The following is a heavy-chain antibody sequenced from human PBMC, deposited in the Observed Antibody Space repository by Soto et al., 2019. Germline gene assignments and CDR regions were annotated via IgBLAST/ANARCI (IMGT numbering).Heavy chain of an antibody. CDR3: AHPRGFGVFDAVDI. V-gene: IGHV3-23*01. D-gene: IGHD3-10*01. J-gene: IGHJ3*02. CDR1: GFIFSTYA. Sequence: GGSLRLSCAASGFIFSTYAMNWVRQAPGKGLEWVSAIGSSGGSTYYAESVRGRFTISRDNSIKTLYLQMSSLRTEDTAVYYCAHPRGFGVFDAVDIWGQGTMVTVS. CDR2: IGSSGGST.